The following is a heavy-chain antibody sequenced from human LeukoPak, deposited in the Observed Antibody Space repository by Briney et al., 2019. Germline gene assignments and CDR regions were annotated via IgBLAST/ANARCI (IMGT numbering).Heavy chain of an antibody. CDR3: ARDRDSSGWYYYYYGMDV. D-gene: IGHD6-19*01. J-gene: IGHJ6*02. V-gene: IGHV1-18*01. CDR1: GSTFTSYV. CDR2: ISAYNGNT. Sequence: ASVKVSCKASGSTFTSYVISWVRQAPGQGLEWMGWISAYNGNTNYAQKLQGRVTMTTDTSTSTAYMELRSLRSDDTAVYYCARDRDSSGWYYYYYGMDVWGQGTTVTVSS.